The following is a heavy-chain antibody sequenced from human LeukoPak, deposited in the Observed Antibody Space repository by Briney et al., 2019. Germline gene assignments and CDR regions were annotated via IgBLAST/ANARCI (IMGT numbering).Heavy chain of an antibody. CDR1: GGSISSYY. V-gene: IGHV4-59*12. J-gene: IGHJ5*02. Sequence: SETLSLTCTASGGSISSYYWSWIRQPPGKGLEWIAYINYSGSTYYNTSLKSRLTISVDTSKNQFSLKLSSVTAGDTAVYYCARECWGIAAAGGGDGFDPWGQGTLVTVSS. CDR2: INYSGST. D-gene: IGHD6-13*01. CDR3: ARECWGIAAAGGGDGFDP.